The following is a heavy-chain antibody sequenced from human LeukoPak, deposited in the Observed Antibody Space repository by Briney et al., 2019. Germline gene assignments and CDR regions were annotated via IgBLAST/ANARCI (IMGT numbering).Heavy chain of an antibody. V-gene: IGHV3-23*01. J-gene: IGHJ4*02. CDR2: IRGSGGST. CDR1: GFTFTNYA. Sequence: GSLRLSCAASGFTFTNYAMSWVRQAPGKGLEWVSSIRGSGGSTFYADSVKGRFTISRDDSKNTLYLQMNSLRADDTAVYYCASSFYGSGTYPYYFDYWGQGTLVTVSS. CDR3: ASSFYGSGTYPYYFDY. D-gene: IGHD3-10*01.